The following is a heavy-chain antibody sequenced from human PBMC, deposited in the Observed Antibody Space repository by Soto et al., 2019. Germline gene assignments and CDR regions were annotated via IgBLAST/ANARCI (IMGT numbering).Heavy chain of an antibody. V-gene: IGHV4-34*01. Sequence: QVQLQQWGAGLLKPSETLSLTCAVYGGSFSGYYWSWIRQPPGKGLEWIGEINHSGSTNYNPSLKSRVTISVDTSKNQFSLKLSSVTAADTAVYYCARGRGYSRGWYGYWGQGTLVTVSS. CDR1: GGSFSGYY. CDR3: ARGRGYSRGWYGY. J-gene: IGHJ4*02. D-gene: IGHD6-19*01. CDR2: INHSGST.